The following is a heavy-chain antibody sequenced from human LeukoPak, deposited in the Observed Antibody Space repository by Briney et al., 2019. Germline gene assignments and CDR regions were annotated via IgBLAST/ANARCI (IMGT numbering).Heavy chain of an antibody. V-gene: IGHV4-39*01. Sequence: PSETLSLTCTVSGGSISSSSYYWGWIRQPPGKGLEWIGSIYYSGSTYYNPPLKSRVTISVDTSKNQFSLKLSSVTAADTAVYYCARNDVYYYDSSGYPGGNWFDLWGQGTLDTVYS. CDR2: IYYSGST. CDR3: ARNDVYYYDSSGYPGGNWFDL. CDR1: GGSISSSSYY. D-gene: IGHD3-22*01. J-gene: IGHJ5*02.